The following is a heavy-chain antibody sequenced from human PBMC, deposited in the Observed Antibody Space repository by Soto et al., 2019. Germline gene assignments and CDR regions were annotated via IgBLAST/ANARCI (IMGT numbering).Heavy chain of an antibody. CDR3: ANHGGVDI. CDR1: GFTFSTSG. J-gene: IGHJ3*02. Sequence: EVQLLESGGGLVQPGGSLRLSCAASGFTFSTSGMSWVRQAPGKGLEWVSSISGSGDYTNYADSVKGRFTISRDNSKNTLYLQINSLTAEDTAVYYCANHGGVDIWGQGTRVDVSS. V-gene: IGHV3-23*01. CDR2: ISGSGDYT. D-gene: IGHD2-21*01.